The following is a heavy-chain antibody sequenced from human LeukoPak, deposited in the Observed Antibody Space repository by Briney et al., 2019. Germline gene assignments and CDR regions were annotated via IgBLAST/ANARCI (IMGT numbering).Heavy chain of an antibody. Sequence: ASVKVSCKTSGYSFTDYYMHWVRQAPGQGLEWMGWINPNSGGTSAAQKFQGRVTMTRDTSITTVYMEVSWLTSDDTAIYYCTRADRLHGGPYLIGPWGQGTLVTVSS. D-gene: IGHD2-21*01. J-gene: IGHJ5*02. CDR3: TRADRLHGGPYLIGP. CDR2: INPNSGGT. CDR1: GYSFTDYY. V-gene: IGHV1-2*02.